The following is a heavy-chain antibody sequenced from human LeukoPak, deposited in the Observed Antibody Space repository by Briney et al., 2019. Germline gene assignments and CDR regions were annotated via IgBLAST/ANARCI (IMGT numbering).Heavy chain of an antibody. CDR1: GFTFSSYA. CDR2: LSYDGSNK. Sequence: GGSLRLSCAASGFTFSSYAMHWVRQAPGKGLEWVAVLSYDGSNKYYADSVKGRFTISRDNSKNTLYLQMNSLRAEDTAVYYCALYCSGGSCYSMGGAFDIWGQGTVVT. J-gene: IGHJ3*02. V-gene: IGHV3-30-3*01. CDR3: ALYCSGGSCYSMGGAFDI. D-gene: IGHD2-15*01.